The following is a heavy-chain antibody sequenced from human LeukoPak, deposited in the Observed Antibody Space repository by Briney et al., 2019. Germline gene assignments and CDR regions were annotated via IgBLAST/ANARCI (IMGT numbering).Heavy chain of an antibody. CDR3: AREGSVFDTAIDFDY. D-gene: IGHD5-18*01. V-gene: IGHV1-18*01. CDR1: GYTFTSYG. J-gene: IGHJ4*02. CDR2: ISAYNGNT. Sequence: ASVKVSCKASGYTFTSYGISWVRQAPGQGLEWMGWISAYNGNTNYAQKLQGRVIMTTDTSTSTAYMELRSLRSDDTAVYYCAREGSVFDTAIDFDYWGQGTLVTVSS.